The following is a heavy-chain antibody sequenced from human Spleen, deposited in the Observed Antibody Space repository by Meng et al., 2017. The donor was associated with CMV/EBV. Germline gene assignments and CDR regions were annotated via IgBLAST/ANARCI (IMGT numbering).Heavy chain of an antibody. CDR2: ISDSGSST. CDR3: AGGPVGYCSSTSCYYYYYGMDV. D-gene: IGHD2-2*01. Sequence: GGSLRLSCAASGFTFNNYAMSWVRQAPEKGLEWVSTISDSGSSTYYADSVKGRFTISRDSSKNTLFLQMNGLRAEDTAVYYCAGGPVGYCSSTSCYYYYYGMDVWGQGTTVTVSS. V-gene: IGHV3-23*01. J-gene: IGHJ6*02. CDR1: GFTFNNYA.